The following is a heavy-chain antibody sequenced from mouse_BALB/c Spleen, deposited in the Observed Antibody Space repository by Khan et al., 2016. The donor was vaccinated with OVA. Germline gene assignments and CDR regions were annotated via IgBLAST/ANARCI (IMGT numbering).Heavy chain of an antibody. D-gene: IGHD1-1*01. Sequence: EVKLLESGPGLVKPSQSLSLTCTVTGYSITTDYAWNWIRQFPGSKLEWMGHISYSGNTKYNPSLKSRISITRDTSKNQFFLQLKSVTTEDTDRYYCARIYGGDFDYWGQGTTLTVSS. CDR3: ARIYGGDFDY. V-gene: IGHV3-2*02. J-gene: IGHJ2*01. CDR2: ISYSGNT. CDR1: GYSITTDYA.